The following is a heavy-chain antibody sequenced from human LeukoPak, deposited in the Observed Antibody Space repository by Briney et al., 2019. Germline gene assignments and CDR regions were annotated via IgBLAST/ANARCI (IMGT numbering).Heavy chain of an antibody. V-gene: IGHV3-23*01. CDR1: RLTFSSYA. Sequence: GGSLRLSCAASRLTFSSYAMSWVRQAPGKGLEWVSAISGSGGSTYYADSVKGRFTISRDNSKNTLYLQMNSLRAEDTAVYYCAKSVYYDSSGYLYWGQGTLVTVSS. D-gene: IGHD3-22*01. CDR3: AKSVYYDSSGYLY. CDR2: ISGSGGST. J-gene: IGHJ4*02.